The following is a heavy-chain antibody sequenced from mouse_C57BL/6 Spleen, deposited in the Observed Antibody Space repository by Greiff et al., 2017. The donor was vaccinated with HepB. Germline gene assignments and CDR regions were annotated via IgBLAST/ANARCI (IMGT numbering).Heavy chain of an antibody. CDR3: ARDGDYYGSFYAMDY. CDR2: INYDGSST. J-gene: IGHJ4*01. V-gene: IGHV5-16*01. CDR1: GFTFSDYY. Sequence: EVKLVESEGGLVQPGSSMKLSCTASGFTFSDYYMAWVRQVPEKGLEWVANINYDGSSTYYLDTLKSRFIISRDNAKNILYLQMSSLKSEDTATYYCARDGDYYGSFYAMDYWGQGTSVTGSS. D-gene: IGHD1-1*01.